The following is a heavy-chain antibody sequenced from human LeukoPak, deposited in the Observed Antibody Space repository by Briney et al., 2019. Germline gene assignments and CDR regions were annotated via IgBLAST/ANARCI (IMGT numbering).Heavy chain of an antibody. Sequence: SETLSLTCTVSGGSISSSSYYWGWIRQPPGRGLEWIGNIYYTGSTYYNPSLKSRVTISVDTSKNQFSLKLSSVTAADTAVYYCARAPLLWFGGGVDYWGQGTLVTVSS. J-gene: IGHJ4*02. CDR1: GGSISSSSYY. V-gene: IGHV4-39*07. CDR3: ARAPLLWFGGGVDY. D-gene: IGHD3-10*01. CDR2: IYYTGST.